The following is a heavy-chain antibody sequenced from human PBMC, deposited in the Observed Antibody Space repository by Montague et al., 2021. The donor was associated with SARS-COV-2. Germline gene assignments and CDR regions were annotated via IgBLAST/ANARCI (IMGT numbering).Heavy chain of an antibody. Sequence: TLSLTCSVSGGSIRSGGYSWSWIRQPPGKGLGWIGYFYHSGSIYYSPSPKSRVTISVDRSKNHFSLKLTSVTAADTAVYYCARGWGGTYSDDAFDIWGQGTMVTVSS. D-gene: IGHD1-26*01. V-gene: IGHV4-30-2*01. CDR2: FYHSGSI. CDR1: GGSIRSGGYS. CDR3: ARGWGGTYSDDAFDI. J-gene: IGHJ3*02.